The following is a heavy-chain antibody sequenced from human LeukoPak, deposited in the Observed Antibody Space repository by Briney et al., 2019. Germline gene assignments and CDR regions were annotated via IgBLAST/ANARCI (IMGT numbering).Heavy chain of an antibody. CDR1: GFSFSSYC. CDR3: ARGTISLDY. CDR2: ISSSSSYI. Sequence: GGSLRLSCAASGFSFSSYCMNWVRQAPGKGLEWVSSISSSSSYIYYAYSVKGRFTISRDNAKNSLYLQMNSLRAEDTAVYYCARGTISLDYWGQGTLVTVSS. V-gene: IGHV3-21*01. D-gene: IGHD3-10*01. J-gene: IGHJ4*02.